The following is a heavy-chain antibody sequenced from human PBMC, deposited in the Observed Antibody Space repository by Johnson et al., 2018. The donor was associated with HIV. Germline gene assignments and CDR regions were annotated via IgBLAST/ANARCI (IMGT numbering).Heavy chain of an antibody. V-gene: IGHV3-30*04. CDR2: ISYDGSNK. D-gene: IGHD2-2*01. J-gene: IGHJ3*02. CDR1: GFTFSSYA. CDR3: ATLPWDIVVVPAAQPYDAFDI. Sequence: QVHLVESGGGVVQPGRSLRLSCAASGFTFSSYAMHWVRQAPGKGLEWVAVISYDGSNKYYADSVKGRFTISRDNSKNTLYLQMNSLRAEDTAVYYCATLPWDIVVVPAAQPYDAFDIWGQGTMVTVSS.